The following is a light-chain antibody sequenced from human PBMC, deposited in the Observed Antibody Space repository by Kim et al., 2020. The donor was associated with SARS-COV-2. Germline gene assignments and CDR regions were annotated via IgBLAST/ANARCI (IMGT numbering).Light chain of an antibody. CDR2: GNS. Sequence: RVTLSCTGSSSNIGAGYDVHWYQQLPGTAPKLLIYGNSNRPSGVPDRFSGSKSGTSASLAITGLQAEDEADYYCQSYDSSLSGYVFGGGTQLTVL. CDR1: SSNIGAGYD. J-gene: IGLJ2*01. CDR3: QSYDSSLSGYV. V-gene: IGLV1-40*01.